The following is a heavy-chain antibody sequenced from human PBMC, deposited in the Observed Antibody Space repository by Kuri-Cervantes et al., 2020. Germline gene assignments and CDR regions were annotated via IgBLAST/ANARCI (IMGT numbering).Heavy chain of an antibody. Sequence: SVKVSCKASGGTFSSYAISWVRQAPGQGLEWMGGIIPIFGTANYAQKFQGRATITADKSTSTAYMELSSLRPEDTAVYYCARAPLTVGGTGFDLWGQGTLVTVSS. CDR2: IIPIFGTA. CDR1: GGTFSSYA. D-gene: IGHD1-1*01. J-gene: IGHJ4*02. CDR3: ARAPLTVGGTGFDL. V-gene: IGHV1-69*06.